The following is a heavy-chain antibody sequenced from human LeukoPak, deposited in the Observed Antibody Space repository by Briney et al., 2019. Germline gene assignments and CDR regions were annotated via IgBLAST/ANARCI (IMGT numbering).Heavy chain of an antibody. CDR3: ARSRYSYARGDY. J-gene: IGHJ4*02. V-gene: IGHV1-46*01. CDR1: GYTFTSYY. CDR2: INPSGGST. Sequence: ASVKVSCKASGYTFTSYYMHWVRQAPGQGLEWMGIINPSGGSTSYAQKFQGRVTMTRNTSTSTVYMELSSLRSEDTAVYYCARSRYSYARGDYWGQGTLVTVSS. D-gene: IGHD5-18*01.